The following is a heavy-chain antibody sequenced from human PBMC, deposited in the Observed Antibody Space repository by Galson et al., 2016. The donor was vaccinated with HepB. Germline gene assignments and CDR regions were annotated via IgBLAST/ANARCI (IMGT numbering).Heavy chain of an antibody. CDR1: GFTFDEYA. CDR3: AKGVRFIYYYGKDV. V-gene: IGHV3-9*01. Sequence: SLRLSCAASGFTFDEYAMHWVRQAPGKGLEWVSGISWKSGSIGYADSVKGRFTISRDNAKNSLYLQMNILRAEDTALYYCAKGVRFIYYYGKDVWGQGTTVTVSS. CDR2: ISWKSGSI. D-gene: IGHD3-3*01. J-gene: IGHJ6*02.